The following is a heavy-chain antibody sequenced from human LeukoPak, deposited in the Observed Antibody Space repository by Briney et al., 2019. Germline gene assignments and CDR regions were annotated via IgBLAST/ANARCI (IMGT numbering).Heavy chain of an antibody. CDR3: AKDTGQQLVPVLGFDP. V-gene: IGHV3-21*04. CDR1: GFTFSSYS. D-gene: IGHD6-13*01. Sequence: GGSLRLSCAASGFTFSSYSMNWVRQAPGKGLEWVSSISSSSSYIYYADSVKGRFTISRDNAKNSLYLQMNSLRAEDTALYYCAKDTGQQLVPVLGFDPWGQGTLVTVSS. CDR2: ISSSSSYI. J-gene: IGHJ5*02.